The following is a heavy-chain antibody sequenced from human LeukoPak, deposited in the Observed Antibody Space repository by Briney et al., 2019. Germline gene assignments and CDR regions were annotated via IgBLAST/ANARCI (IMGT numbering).Heavy chain of an antibody. J-gene: IGHJ4*02. D-gene: IGHD4-17*01. CDR1: GFTFSYFW. Sequence: PGESLRLSCAASGFTFSYFWMHWFRQTPGKGLVWVSCINTDGSYSTNADSVKGRFTISRGNVRNTLYLQMNSLRAEDSAVYYCARDFDGPRASDYWGQGISVTVSS. CDR2: INTDGSYS. V-gene: IGHV3-74*01. CDR3: ARDFDGPRASDY.